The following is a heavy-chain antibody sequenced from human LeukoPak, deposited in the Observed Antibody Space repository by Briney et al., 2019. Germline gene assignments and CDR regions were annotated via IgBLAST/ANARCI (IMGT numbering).Heavy chain of an antibody. D-gene: IGHD3-10*01. J-gene: IGHJ4*02. CDR2: IYYTGST. Sequence: SQTLSLTCSVSGGSISSGDYYWSWIRQPPGKGLEWIGYIYYTGSTYYNPSLKSRVAISVDTSKNQFSLKLSSVTAADTAVYYCARARGGSGSGGDYWGQGTLVTVSS. CDR3: ARARGGSGSGGDY. CDR1: GGSISSGDYY. V-gene: IGHV4-30-4*01.